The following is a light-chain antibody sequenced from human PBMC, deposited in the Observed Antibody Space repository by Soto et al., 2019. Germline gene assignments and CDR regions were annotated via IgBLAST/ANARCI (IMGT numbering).Light chain of an antibody. V-gene: IGLV2-14*01. Sequence: QSALTQPASVSGSPGQSITISCTGTSSDVGGYNYVSWYQQHPGKAPKLMIYEVSNRPSGVSNRFSGSKSGNTASLTTSGLQAEDEADYYCSPYTSSITDVVFGGATKLTVL. CDR3: SPYTSSITDVV. CDR2: EVS. J-gene: IGLJ2*01. CDR1: SSDVGGYNY.